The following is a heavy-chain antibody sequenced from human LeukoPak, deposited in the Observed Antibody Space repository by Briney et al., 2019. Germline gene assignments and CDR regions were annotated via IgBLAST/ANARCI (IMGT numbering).Heavy chain of an antibody. V-gene: IGHV3-7*01. CDR2: INGDGSIE. CDR3: ARDPIVGDTGGGDY. Sequence: SLRLSCAASGFTFSSYSMTIVCESPPEGLWRASTINGDGSIENYVDSVRGRFTIFRDNAKDSLYLQMNSLRVEDTAVYYCARDPIVGDTGGGDYWGQGTLVTVSS. J-gene: IGHJ4*02. D-gene: IGHD1-26*01. CDR1: GFTFSSYS.